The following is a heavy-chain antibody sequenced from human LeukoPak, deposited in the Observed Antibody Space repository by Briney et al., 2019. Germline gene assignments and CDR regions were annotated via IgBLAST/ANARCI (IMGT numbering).Heavy chain of an antibody. CDR1: GGTFSSYA. CDR2: IIPIFGTA. V-gene: IGHV1-69*13. D-gene: IGHD3-22*01. CDR3: ARAYYYDSSGYPGECMDV. J-gene: IGHJ6*02. Sequence: ASVKVSCKASGGTFSSYAISWVRQAPGQGLEWMGGIIPIFGTANYAQKFQGRVTITADESTSTAYMEPSSLRSEDTAVYYCARAYYYDSSGYPGECMDVWGQGTTVTVSS.